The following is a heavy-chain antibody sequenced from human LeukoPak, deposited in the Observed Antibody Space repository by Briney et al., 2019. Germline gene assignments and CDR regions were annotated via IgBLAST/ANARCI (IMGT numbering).Heavy chain of an antibody. CDR1: GGFFSLYY. D-gene: IGHD4-11*01. CDR2: INHSGST. CDR3: ARGDYTDYYFDY. J-gene: IGHJ4*02. V-gene: IGHV4-34*01. Sequence: SETQSLLCAVYGGFFSLYYGRWTRQPPGEGRVWIGEINHSGSTNYNPSLKRRVTISVDTSKNQFSLKLSSVTAADTAVYYCARGDYTDYYFDYWGQGTLVTVSS.